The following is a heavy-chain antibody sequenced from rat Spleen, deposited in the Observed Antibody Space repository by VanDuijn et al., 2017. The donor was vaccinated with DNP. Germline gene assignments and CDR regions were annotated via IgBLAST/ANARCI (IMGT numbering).Heavy chain of an antibody. Sequence: EVQVLESGGGLVQPGNSLKLSCAPSGFTFSTAWMYWYRQSPEKRLEWVARIKAKSNNYATDYAESVKGRFTISRDDSKSSIYLQMNNLKEEDTAIYYCASYYGYNYWYFDFWGPGTMVTVSS. J-gene: IGHJ1*01. V-gene: IGHV6-6*01. CDR1: GFTFSTAW. CDR2: IKAKSNNYAT. CDR3: ASYYGYNYWYFDF. D-gene: IGHD1-9*01.